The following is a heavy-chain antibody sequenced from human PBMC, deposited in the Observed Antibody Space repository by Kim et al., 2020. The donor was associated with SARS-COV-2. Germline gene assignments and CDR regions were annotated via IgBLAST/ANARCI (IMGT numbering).Heavy chain of an antibody. D-gene: IGHD3-10*01. Sequence: ASVKVSCKASGYTFETFSLYWLRQAPGQRFEWMGWINGGNGNTRYSQNFQGRVTFTRETSATTAYMELTSLTFKDTAVYYCAREGSGRYNWLDPWGQGTLVTVSS. V-gene: IGHV1-3*01. CDR3: AREGSGRYNWLDP. CDR1: GYTFETFS. CDR2: INGGNGNT. J-gene: IGHJ5*02.